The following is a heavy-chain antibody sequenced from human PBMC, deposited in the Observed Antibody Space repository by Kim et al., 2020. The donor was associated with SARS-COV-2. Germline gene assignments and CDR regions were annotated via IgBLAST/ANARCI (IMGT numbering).Heavy chain of an antibody. CDR1: GYSFTSYW. J-gene: IGHJ6*02. Sequence: GESLKISCKGSGYSFTSYWIGWVRQMPGKGLEWMGIIYPGDSDTRYSPSFQGQVTISADKSISTAYLQWSSLKASDTAMYYCARHQRPRYDILTGYYILTSMDVWGQGTTVTVSS. CDR3: ARHQRPRYDILTGYYILTSMDV. D-gene: IGHD3-9*01. CDR2: IYPGDSDT. V-gene: IGHV5-51*01.